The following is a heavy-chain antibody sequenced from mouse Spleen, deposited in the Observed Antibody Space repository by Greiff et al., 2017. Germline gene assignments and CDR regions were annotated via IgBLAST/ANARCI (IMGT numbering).Heavy chain of an antibody. J-gene: IGHJ4*01. CDR1: GYSFTGYY. V-gene: IGHV1-42*01. CDR2: INPSTGGT. D-gene: IGHD2-4*01. Sequence: VQLQQSGPELVKPGASVKISSKASGYSFTGYYMNWVKQSPEKSLEWIGEINPSTGGTTYNQKFKAKATLTVDKSSSTAYMQLKSLTSEDSAVYYCARRDDYGLGAMDYWGQGTSVTVSS. CDR3: ARRDDYGLGAMDY.